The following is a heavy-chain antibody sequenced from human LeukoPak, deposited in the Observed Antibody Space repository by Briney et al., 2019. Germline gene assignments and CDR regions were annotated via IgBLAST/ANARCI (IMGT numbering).Heavy chain of an antibody. J-gene: IGHJ2*01. CDR1: GFPFTNYA. V-gene: IGHV3-64*01. CDR2: ISSNGGST. D-gene: IGHD1-26*01. Sequence: GGSLRLSCAASGFPFTNYALSWVRQAPGKGLEYVSAISSNGGSTYYANSVKGRFTISRDNSKNTLYLQMGSLRAEDMAVYYCARPLLGANAYFDLWGRGTLVTVSS. CDR3: ARPLLGANAYFDL.